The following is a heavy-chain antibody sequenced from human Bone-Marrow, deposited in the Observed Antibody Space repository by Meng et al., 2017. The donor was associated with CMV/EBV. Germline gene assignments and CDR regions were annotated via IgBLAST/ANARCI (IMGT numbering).Heavy chain of an antibody. J-gene: IGHJ5*02. Sequence: GGSLRLSCAASGFTFSSYSMNWVRQAPGKGLEWVANIKQDGSEKYYVDSVKGRFTISRDNAKNSLYLQMNSLRAEDTAVYYCAREFTIAVARFDPWGQGTLVTGYS. CDR1: GFTFSSYS. CDR3: AREFTIAVARFDP. D-gene: IGHD6-19*01. CDR2: IKQDGSEK. V-gene: IGHV3-7*01.